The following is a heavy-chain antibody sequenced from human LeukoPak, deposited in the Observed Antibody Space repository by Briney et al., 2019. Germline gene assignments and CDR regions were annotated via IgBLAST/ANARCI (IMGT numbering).Heavy chain of an antibody. J-gene: IGHJ4*02. CDR3: AKGRLFGDYIFDF. V-gene: IGHV3-23*01. CDR1: GFTFSAYG. D-gene: IGHD4-17*01. CDR2: IAGSGGNT. Sequence: GGSLRLSCAGSGFTFSAYGMSWVRQAPGKGLEWVSTIAGSGGNTNYADSVKGRFTISRDNSKSTLSMTMNSLRADDTAVYYCAKGRLFGDYIFDFWGQGTLVTVSS.